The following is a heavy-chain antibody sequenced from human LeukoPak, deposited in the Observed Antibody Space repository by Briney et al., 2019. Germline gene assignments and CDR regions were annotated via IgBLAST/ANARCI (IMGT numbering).Heavy chain of an antibody. D-gene: IGHD6-19*01. CDR1: GFTFSSYG. CDR2: IWYDGSNK. V-gene: IGHV3-33*06. J-gene: IGHJ4*02. CDR3: AKSGIAVAGTHDYFDY. Sequence: GGSLRLSCAASGFTFSSYGMHWVRQAPGKGLEWVAAIWYDGSNKYYADSVKGRFTISRDNSKNTLYLQMNSLRAEDTAVYYCAKSGIAVAGTHDYFDYWGQGTLVTVSS.